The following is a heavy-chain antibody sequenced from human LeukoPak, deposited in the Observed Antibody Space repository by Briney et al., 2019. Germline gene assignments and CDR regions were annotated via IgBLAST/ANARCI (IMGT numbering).Heavy chain of an antibody. V-gene: IGHV3-74*01. CDR2: IISDGSST. J-gene: IGHJ6*02. CDR1: GFTFSSYW. Sequence: GGSLRLSCAASGFTFSSYWMPWFPQAPGRGWFWFPRIISDGSSTSYADSVKGRFTISRDNAKNTLYLQMNSLRAEDTAVYYCAREIGTTIPFYYYYGMDVWGQGTTVTVSS. CDR3: AREIGTTIPFYYYYGMDV. D-gene: IGHD5-12*01.